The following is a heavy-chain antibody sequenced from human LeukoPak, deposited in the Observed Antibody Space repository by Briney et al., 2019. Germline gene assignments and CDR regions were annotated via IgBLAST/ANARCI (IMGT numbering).Heavy chain of an antibody. D-gene: IGHD1-14*01. Sequence: NLQGRVTMTTDTSTSTAYMELRSLRSDDTAVYYCARVGPDRDFVSWGQGTLVTVSS. J-gene: IGHJ4*02. V-gene: IGHV1-18*01. CDR3: ARVGPDRDFVS.